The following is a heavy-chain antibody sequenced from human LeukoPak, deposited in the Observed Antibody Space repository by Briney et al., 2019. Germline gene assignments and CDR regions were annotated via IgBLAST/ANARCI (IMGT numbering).Heavy chain of an antibody. D-gene: IGHD5-18*01. CDR2: ITSDGTST. CDR3: ARAYNYGLDY. Sequence: GGSLRLSCAASGFTFSSYAMHWVRQAPGKGLEYVSTITSDGTSTYYANSVKVRFTISRDNSKNTLYLQMGSLRAEDMAVYYCARAYNYGLDYWGQGTLVTV. CDR1: GFTFSSYA. V-gene: IGHV3-64*01. J-gene: IGHJ4*02.